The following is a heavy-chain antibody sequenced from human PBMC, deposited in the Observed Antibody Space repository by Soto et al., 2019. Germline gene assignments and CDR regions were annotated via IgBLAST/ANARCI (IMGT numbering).Heavy chain of an antibody. CDR2: IYYSGST. CDR1: GGSISSSSYY. V-gene: IGHV4-39*01. Sequence: SETLSLTCTVSGGSISSSSYYWGWIRQAPGKGLEWIGSIYYSGSTYYNPSLKSRVTISADTSTNQFSLKLSSVTAADTAVYYCVRRRASTPNWFDPWGQGTLVTVSS. J-gene: IGHJ5*02. CDR3: VRRRASTPNWFDP.